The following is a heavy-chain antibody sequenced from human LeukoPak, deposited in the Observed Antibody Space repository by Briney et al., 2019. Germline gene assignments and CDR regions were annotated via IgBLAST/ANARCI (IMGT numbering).Heavy chain of an antibody. D-gene: IGHD6-6*01. CDR1: GFTFSSYD. J-gene: IGHJ4*02. V-gene: IGHV3-23*01. CDR2: IAFSGGST. CDR3: ALMAARRDGDY. Sequence: GGSLRLSCATSGFTFSSYDMGWVRQAPGKGLEWVSAIAFSGGSTYYADSVKGRFTISRDNSKNTLYLQMNSLRVEDTSVYYCALMAARRDGDYWGQGTLVTVSS.